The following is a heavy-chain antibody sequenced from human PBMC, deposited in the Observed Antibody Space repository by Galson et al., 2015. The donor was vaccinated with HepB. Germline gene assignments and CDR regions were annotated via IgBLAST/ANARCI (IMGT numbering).Heavy chain of an antibody. Sequence: SLRLSCAASGFTFSNYAMNWARQAPGKGLEWVSGIRDNGDSTHYADSVKGRFTISRNNSKNTVHLQMSSLRAGDTAVYYCAKDRGVVITTIDYWGQGTLVTVSS. CDR3: AKDRGVVITTIDY. D-gene: IGHD2-21*01. CDR2: IRDNGDST. CDR1: GFTFSNYA. V-gene: IGHV3-23*01. J-gene: IGHJ4*02.